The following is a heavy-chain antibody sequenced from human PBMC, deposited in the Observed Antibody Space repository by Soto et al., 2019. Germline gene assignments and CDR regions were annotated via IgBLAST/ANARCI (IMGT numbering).Heavy chain of an antibody. Sequence: PGESLKISCKGSGYSFTSYWIGWVRQMPGKGLEWMGIIYPGDSDTRYSPSFQGQVTISADKSISTAYLQWSSLKASDTAMYYCARHAVQDIVVVPAATTDYYYYYGMDVWGQGTTVTVSS. CDR3: ARHAVQDIVVVPAATTDYYYYYGMDV. CDR2: IYPGDSDT. D-gene: IGHD2-2*01. CDR1: GYSFTSYW. J-gene: IGHJ6*02. V-gene: IGHV5-51*01.